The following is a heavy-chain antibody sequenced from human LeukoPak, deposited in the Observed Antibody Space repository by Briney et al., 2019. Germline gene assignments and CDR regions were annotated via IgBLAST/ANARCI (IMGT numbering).Heavy chain of an antibody. V-gene: IGHV4-61*08. J-gene: IGHJ4*02. Sequence: PSETLSLTCTVSGGSISSGGYYWSWIRQPPGKGLEWIGYIYYSGSTNYNPSLKSRVTISVDTSKNQFSLKLSSVTAADTAVYYCASSFSVGTGTFDYWGQGTLVTVSS. CDR1: GGSISSGGYY. D-gene: IGHD7-27*01. CDR2: IYYSGST. CDR3: ASSFSVGTGTFDY.